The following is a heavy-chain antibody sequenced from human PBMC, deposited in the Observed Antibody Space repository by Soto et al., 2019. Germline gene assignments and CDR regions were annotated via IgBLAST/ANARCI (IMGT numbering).Heavy chain of an antibody. CDR1: GFTFSSYA. Sequence: GGSLRLSCAASGFTFSSYAMSWVRQAPGKGLEWVSAIRGSGGSTYYADSVKGRFTISRDNSKNTLYLQMNSLRAEDTAVYYCATHWSGYYPYYFDYWGQGTLVTVSS. J-gene: IGHJ4*02. CDR2: IRGSGGST. V-gene: IGHV3-23*01. CDR3: ATHWSGYYPYYFDY. D-gene: IGHD3-3*01.